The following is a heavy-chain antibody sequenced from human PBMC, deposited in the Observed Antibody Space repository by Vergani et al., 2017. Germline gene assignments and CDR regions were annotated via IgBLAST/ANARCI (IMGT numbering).Heavy chain of an antibody. J-gene: IGHJ3*02. V-gene: IGHV3-21*01. D-gene: IGHD6-6*01. Sequence: EVQVVESGGGLVKPGGSLRLSCAASGFTFSSYSMNWVRQAPGKGLEWVSSISSSSSYIYYADSGKGRFTISRDNAKNSLYLQMNSLRAEDTAVYYCAGLGEYSSSSVAFDIWGQGTMVTVSS. CDR1: GFTFSSYS. CDR3: AGLGEYSSSSVAFDI. CDR2: ISSSSSYI.